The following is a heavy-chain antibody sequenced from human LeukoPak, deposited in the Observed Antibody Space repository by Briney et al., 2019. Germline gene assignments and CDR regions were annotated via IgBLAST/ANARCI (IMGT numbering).Heavy chain of an antibody. V-gene: IGHV3-7*01. J-gene: IGHJ6*03. Sequence: GGSLRLSCAASGFTFSSYAMSWVRQAPGKGLEWVANIKEDGSEKYSVDSVKGRFTIYRDNAENSLYLQMNSVRAEDTAVYYCARGGIYIPPYYYYYMDVWGRGTTVTVSS. CDR3: ARGGIYIPPYYYYYMDV. CDR2: IKEDGSEK. CDR1: GFTFSSYA. D-gene: IGHD3-16*01.